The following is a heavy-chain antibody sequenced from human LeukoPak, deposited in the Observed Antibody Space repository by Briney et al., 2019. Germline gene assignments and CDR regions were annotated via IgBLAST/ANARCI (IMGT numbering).Heavy chain of an antibody. J-gene: IGHJ2*01. Sequence: SETLSLTCTVSGNSISSGDNYWSWIRQPAGKGLEWIGRIYTSGSTNYNPSLKSRVTISVDTSKNQFSLKLSSVTAADTAVYFCAREVRGYSYGYRPTELYWYIDVWGRGTLVTVSS. CDR1: GNSISSGDNY. D-gene: IGHD5-18*01. CDR2: IYTSGST. CDR3: AREVRGYSYGYRPTELYWYIDV. V-gene: IGHV4-61*02.